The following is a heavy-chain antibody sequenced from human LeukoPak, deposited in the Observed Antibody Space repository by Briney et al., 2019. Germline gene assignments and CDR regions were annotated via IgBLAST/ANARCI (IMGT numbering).Heavy chain of an antibody. D-gene: IGHD1-1*01. CDR2: IYHGDSDT. CDR1: GYSFTSYW. Sequence: ESLKISCKGSGYSFTSYWIAWVRQMPGKGLAWMGIIYHGDSDTKYSPSFQGQVTISADKSISTAYLQWSSLKASKTAMYYSARLELERFRNWFDPWGQGTLVTVSS. CDR3: ARLELERFRNWFDP. J-gene: IGHJ5*02. V-gene: IGHV5-51*01.